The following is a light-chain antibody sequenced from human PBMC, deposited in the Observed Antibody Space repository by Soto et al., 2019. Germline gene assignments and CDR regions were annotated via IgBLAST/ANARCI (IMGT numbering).Light chain of an antibody. V-gene: IGLV1-47*01. CDR2: RNN. CDR3: ATWDDSLSGAL. Sequence: QSVLTQPPSVSGAPGQRVIISCTGSSSNIGAGYDVHWYQQLPGTVPKLLIYRNNQRPSGVPDRISGSKSGTSASLAISGLRSEDEADYYCATWDDSLSGALIGGGTKLTVL. J-gene: IGLJ2*01. CDR1: SSNIGAGYD.